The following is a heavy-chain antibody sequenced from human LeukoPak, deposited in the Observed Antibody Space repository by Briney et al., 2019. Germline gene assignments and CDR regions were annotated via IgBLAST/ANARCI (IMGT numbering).Heavy chain of an antibody. J-gene: IGHJ4*02. CDR1: RFTFSSYA. D-gene: IGHD3-22*01. CDR2: ISGSGGST. Sequence: GGSLRLACAASRFTFSSYAMSWVRQAPGKGLEWVSAISGSGGSTYYADSVKGRFTISRDNSKNTLYLQMNSLRAEDTAVYYCYIPYYDTSAYKGYWGQGTLVTVSS. V-gene: IGHV3-23*01. CDR3: YIPYYDTSAYKGY.